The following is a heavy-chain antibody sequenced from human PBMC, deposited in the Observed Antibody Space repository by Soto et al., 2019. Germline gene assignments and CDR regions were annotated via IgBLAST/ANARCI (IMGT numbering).Heavy chain of an antibody. CDR1: GFTFSSYG. CDR2: IWYDGSNE. V-gene: IGHV3-33*01. Sequence: SCAASGFTFSSYGMRWVRQAPGKGLEWVAVIWYDGSNEYYADSVKGRFTISRDNSKNTLYLQMNSLRAEDTAVYYCARDHLNYYDGWFDPWGQGTLVTVSS. D-gene: IGHD3-22*01. CDR3: ARDHLNYYDGWFDP. J-gene: IGHJ5*02.